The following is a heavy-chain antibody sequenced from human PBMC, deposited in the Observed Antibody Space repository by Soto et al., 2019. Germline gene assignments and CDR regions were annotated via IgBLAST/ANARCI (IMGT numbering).Heavy chain of an antibody. J-gene: IGHJ6*02. CDR2: IYSGGST. D-gene: IGHD6-13*01. V-gene: IGHV3-53*01. CDR1: GFTVSTNY. Sequence: PGGSLRLSCAASGFTVSTNYMRWVRQAPGKGLEWVSVIYSGGSTYYADSVKGRFTISRDNSKNTLYLQMNSLRAEDTAVYYCARGYSSWNYYYGMDVWGQGTTVTVSS. CDR3: ARGYSSWNYYYGMDV.